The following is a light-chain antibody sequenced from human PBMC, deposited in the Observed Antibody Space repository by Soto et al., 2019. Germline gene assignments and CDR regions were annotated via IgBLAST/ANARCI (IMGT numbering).Light chain of an antibody. V-gene: IGLV2-8*01. CDR1: SSDVGGYQY. CDR2: EVN. CDR3: SSYAGINNLGV. Sequence: QSALPQPPSASGSPGQSVTISCTGTSSDVGGYQYVSWYQQHPGKAPKLMIFEVNKRPSGVTDRFSGSKSGNTASLTVSGLQAEDEADYYCSSYAGINNLGVFGTGTKVTVL. J-gene: IGLJ1*01.